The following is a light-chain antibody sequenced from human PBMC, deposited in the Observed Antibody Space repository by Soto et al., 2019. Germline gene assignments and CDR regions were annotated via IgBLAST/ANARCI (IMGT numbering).Light chain of an antibody. CDR2: GAS. J-gene: IGKJ1*01. Sequence: EIVMTQSPATLSVSPGERATLSCRASQSVNNKLAWFQQKPGQVPRLLIYGASTRATGVPGMFSGSGSGTEFTLTISSLRSEDFAVYYCHQYNDWPRTFGRGTKVEIK. CDR1: QSVNNK. V-gene: IGKV3-15*01. CDR3: HQYNDWPRT.